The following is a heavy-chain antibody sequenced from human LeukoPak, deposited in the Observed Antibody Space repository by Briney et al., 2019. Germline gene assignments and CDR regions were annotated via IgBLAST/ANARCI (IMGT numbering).Heavy chain of an antibody. D-gene: IGHD3-10*01. CDR1: GGSISSYY. CDR3: ARRKGITPGYFDY. V-gene: IGHV4-59*08. Sequence: SETLSLTCTVSGGSISSYYWSWIRQPPGKGLEWIGYIYYSGSTNYNPSLKSRVTISVDTSKNQFSLKLSSVTAADTAVYYCARRKGITPGYFDYWGQGTLVTVSS. J-gene: IGHJ4*02. CDR2: IYYSGST.